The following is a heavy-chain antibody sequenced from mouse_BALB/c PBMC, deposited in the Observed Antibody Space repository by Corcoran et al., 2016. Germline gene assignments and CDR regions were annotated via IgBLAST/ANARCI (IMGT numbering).Heavy chain of an antibody. CDR3: ERYPYYGSRREYAMDY. V-gene: IGHV1-18*01. J-gene: IGHJ4*01. CDR1: GYSFTDYT. Sequence: EVQLQQSGPELVKPGASMKISCTASGYSFTDYTMNWVKQSHGKNLEWIGLINTYNGGTSYNQKFKGKATLTVDKSSSTAYMEILSLTSADAAVYYCERYPYYGSRREYAMDYWGQGTSVTVSS. D-gene: IGHD1-1*01. CDR2: INTYNGGT.